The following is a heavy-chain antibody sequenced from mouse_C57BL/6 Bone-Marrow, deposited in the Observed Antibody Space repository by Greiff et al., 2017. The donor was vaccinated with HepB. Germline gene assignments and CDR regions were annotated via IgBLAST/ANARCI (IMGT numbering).Heavy chain of an antibody. V-gene: IGHV1-80*01. CDR2: IYPGDGDT. J-gene: IGHJ1*03. CDR1: GYAFSSYW. CDR3: TRYDYDVSFYWDFDV. D-gene: IGHD2-4*01. Sequence: QVQLQQSGAELVKPGASVKISCKASGYAFSSYWMNWVKQRPGKGLEWIGQIYPGDGDTNYNGKFKGKATLTADKSSSTAYMQLSSLTSEDSAVYFCTRYDYDVSFYWDFDVWGTGTTVTVSS.